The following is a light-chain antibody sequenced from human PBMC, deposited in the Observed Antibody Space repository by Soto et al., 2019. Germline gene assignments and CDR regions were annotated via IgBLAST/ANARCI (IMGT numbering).Light chain of an antibody. CDR2: GTS. V-gene: IGKV3-20*01. J-gene: IGKJ4*01. CDR3: QQYENLPLT. Sequence: EIVLTQSPGTLSLSPGERATLSCRASQSVSSSYLAWYQQKPGQAPRLLIYGTSSRATGIPDRFSGSGSGTDFTLTISRLEPEDFATYYCQQYENLPLTFGGGTKVEIK. CDR1: QSVSSSY.